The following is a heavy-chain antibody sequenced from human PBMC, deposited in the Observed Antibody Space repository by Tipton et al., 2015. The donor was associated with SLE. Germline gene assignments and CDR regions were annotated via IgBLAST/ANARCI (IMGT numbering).Heavy chain of an antibody. CDR3: ARATMEYSRSFYSYMDV. CDR2: INHSGGT. J-gene: IGHJ6*03. V-gene: IGHV4-34*01. Sequence: LRLSCAVYGGSFSGYYWSWIRQPPGKGLEWIGEINHSGGTNYNPSLESRVTISVDTSKNQFSLMLSSVTAADTAVYYCARATMEYSRSFYSYMDVWGKGTTVTVSS. D-gene: IGHD6-6*01. CDR1: GGSFSGYY.